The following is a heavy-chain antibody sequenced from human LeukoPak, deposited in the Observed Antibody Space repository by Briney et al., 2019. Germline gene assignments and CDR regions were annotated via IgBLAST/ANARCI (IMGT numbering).Heavy chain of an antibody. CDR3: ARDHNIVAPFDY. D-gene: IGHD5-12*01. CDR1: GYTFTSYA. V-gene: IGHV1-3*01. Sequence: PGGSLRLSCAASGYTFTSYAMHWVRQAPGQRLEWMGWINAGNGNTKYSQKFQGRVTITRDTSVSTAYMELSSLRSEDTAVYYCARDHNIVAPFDYWGQGTLVTVYS. CDR2: INAGNGNT. J-gene: IGHJ4*02.